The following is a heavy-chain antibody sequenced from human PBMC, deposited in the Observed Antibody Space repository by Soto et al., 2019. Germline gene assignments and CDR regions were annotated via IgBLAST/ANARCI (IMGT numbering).Heavy chain of an antibody. CDR2: IWPGDSET. CDR1: GYSFTSYW. J-gene: IGHJ4*02. CDR3: AGSYCSGGSCRFDY. Sequence: GESLKISCKGSGYSFTSYWIGWVRQMPGKGLEWMGVIWPGDSETRYSPSFQGQVTISADKSINTAYLQWSSLEASDTAVYYCAGSYCSGGSCRFDYWGQGTLVTVSS. V-gene: IGHV5-51*01. D-gene: IGHD2-15*01.